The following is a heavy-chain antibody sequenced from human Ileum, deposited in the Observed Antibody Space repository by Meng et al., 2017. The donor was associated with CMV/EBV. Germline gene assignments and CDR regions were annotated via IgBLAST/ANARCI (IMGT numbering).Heavy chain of an antibody. Sequence: SVKVSCKASGFTFTSSAVQWVRQARGQRLEWIGWIVVGSGNTNYAQKFQERVTITRDMSISTAYMELSRLRSDDTAVYYCARDLEATVTAYPELIDYWGQGTLVTVSS. CDR3: ARDLEATVTAYPELIDY. J-gene: IGHJ4*02. D-gene: IGHD4-17*01. CDR2: IVVGSGNT. CDR1: GFTFTSSA. V-gene: IGHV1-58*01.